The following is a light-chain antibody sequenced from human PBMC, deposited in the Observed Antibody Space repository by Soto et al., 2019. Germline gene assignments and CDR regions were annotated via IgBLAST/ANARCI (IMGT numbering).Light chain of an antibody. CDR2: GAS. J-gene: IGKJ5*01. CDR3: QQYGSSLIT. CDR1: QSVNSNY. V-gene: IGKV3-20*01. Sequence: EIVLTQSTGTLSLSPGERATLSCRASQSVNSNYLAWYQQKPGQAPRLVIYGASSRATDIPDRFSGSGSGTDFTLTISRLEPEDFAVYYCQQYGSSLITFGQGTRLEIK.